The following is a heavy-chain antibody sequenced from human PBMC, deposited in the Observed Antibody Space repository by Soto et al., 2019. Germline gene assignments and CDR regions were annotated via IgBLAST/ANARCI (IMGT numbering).Heavy chain of an antibody. CDR1: GFTFSSYW. J-gene: IGHJ6*02. CDR3: AREQPYSSGWYDYYYGMDV. D-gene: IGHD6-19*01. V-gene: IGHV3-7*01. CDR2: IKQDGSEK. Sequence: PVGSLRLSCAASGFTFSSYWMSWVRQAPGKGLEWVANIKQDGSEKYYVDSVKGRFTISRDNAKNSLYLQMNSLRAEDTAVYYCAREQPYSSGWYDYYYGMDVWGQGTTVTVSS.